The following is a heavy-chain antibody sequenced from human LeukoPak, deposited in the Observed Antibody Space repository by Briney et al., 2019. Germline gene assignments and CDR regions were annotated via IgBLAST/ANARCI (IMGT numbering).Heavy chain of an antibody. CDR3: ARGSRRDGDYSYYMDV. J-gene: IGHJ6*03. D-gene: IGHD5-24*01. V-gene: IGHV1-69*05. Sequence: SVKVSCKASGGTFSSYAINWVRQAPGQGLEWMGGIIPIFDTANFAQKFQGRVTITTDESTYTAYMELSSLKSEYTALYYCARGSRRDGDYSYYMDVWGKGTTVTVSS. CDR1: GGTFSSYA. CDR2: IIPIFDTA.